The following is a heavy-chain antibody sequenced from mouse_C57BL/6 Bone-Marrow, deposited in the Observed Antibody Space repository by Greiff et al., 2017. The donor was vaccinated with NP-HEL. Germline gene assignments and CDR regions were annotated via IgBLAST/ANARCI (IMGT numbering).Heavy chain of an antibody. CDR1: GYTFTSYW. V-gene: IGHV1-50*01. Sequence: VQLQQPGAELVKPGASVKLSCKASGYTFTSYWMQWVKQRPGQGLEWIGEIDPTDSYTNYNQKFKGKATLTVDTSSSTAYMQLSSLTSEDSAVYYCARKGNPTAYAMDYWGQGTSVTVSS. CDR2: IDPTDSYT. CDR3: ARKGNPTAYAMDY. J-gene: IGHJ4*01. D-gene: IGHD1-2*01.